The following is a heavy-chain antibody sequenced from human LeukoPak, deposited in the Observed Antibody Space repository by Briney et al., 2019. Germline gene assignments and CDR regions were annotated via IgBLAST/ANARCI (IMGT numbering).Heavy chain of an antibody. CDR2: INHNSGGT. V-gene: IGHV1-2*02. J-gene: IGHJ4*02. D-gene: IGHD7-27*01. Sequence: ASVKVSCKASGYTFTGYYMHWVRQAPGQGMEWMGWINHNSGGTNYAQKFQRRVTMTRDTSISTAYMELSRLRSDDTAVYYCARGPHWDPHFDYWGQGTLVTVSS. CDR3: ARGPHWDPHFDY. CDR1: GYTFTGYY.